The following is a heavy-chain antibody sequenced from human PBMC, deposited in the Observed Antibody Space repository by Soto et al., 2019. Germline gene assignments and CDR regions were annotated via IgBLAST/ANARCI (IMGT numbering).Heavy chain of an antibody. CDR2: ISYDGSNK. D-gene: IGHD3-22*01. Sequence: QVQLVESGGGVVQPGRSLRLSCAASGFSFSTNAMNWVRQAPGKGLEWVAVISYDGSNKYYADSVKGRFTISRDNSKNTLYLQMTSLRAEDTAVYYCVRGGDSSGYYSRQYFQHWGQGTLVTVSS. V-gene: IGHV3-30-3*01. CDR3: VRGGDSSGYYSRQYFQH. CDR1: GFSFSTNA. J-gene: IGHJ1*01.